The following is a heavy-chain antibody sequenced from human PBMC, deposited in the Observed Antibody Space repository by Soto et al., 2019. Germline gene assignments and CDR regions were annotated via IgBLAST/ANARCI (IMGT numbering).Heavy chain of an antibody. V-gene: IGHV1-69*12. J-gene: IGHJ2*01. CDR3: ERGNHRWLQLWYFDL. CDR1: GGTFSSYT. D-gene: IGHD5-12*01. Sequence: QVQLVQSGAEVKKPGSSVTVSCKASGGTFSSYTISWVRQAPGQGLECMGGNIPIFGTANYAQKFQGRVTITADESTRTAYMELSSRRSEDTAVYYCERGNHRWLQLWYFDLWGRGTLVTVSS. CDR2: NIPIFGTA.